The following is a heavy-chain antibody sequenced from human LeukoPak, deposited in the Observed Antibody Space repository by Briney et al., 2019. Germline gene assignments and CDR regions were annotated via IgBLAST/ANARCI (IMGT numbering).Heavy chain of an antibody. D-gene: IGHD3-9*01. CDR3: ARQAYYDILTGYHNVRFDP. CDR1: GYSFTSYW. V-gene: IGHV5-51*01. Sequence: GESLKISCKGSGYSFTSYWIGWVRQMPGKGPECMGILYPGDSDTRYSPSFQGQVTISADKSISTAYLQWSSLKASDTAMYYCARQAYYDILTGYHNVRFDPWGQGTLVTVSS. CDR2: LYPGDSDT. J-gene: IGHJ5*02.